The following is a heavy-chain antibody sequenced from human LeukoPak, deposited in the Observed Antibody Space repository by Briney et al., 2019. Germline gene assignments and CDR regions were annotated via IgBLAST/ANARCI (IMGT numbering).Heavy chain of an antibody. J-gene: IGHJ4*02. D-gene: IGHD1-26*01. CDR1: GFTFDDYA. CDR2: ISWNSGSI. V-gene: IGHV3-9*01. Sequence: GRSLRLSCAASGFTFDDYAMHWVRQAPGKGLEWVSGISWNSGSIGYADSVKGRFTISRDNAKNSLYLQMNSLRAEDTAVYYCARVPRGRYSFDYWGQGTLVTVSS. CDR3: ARVPRGRYSFDY.